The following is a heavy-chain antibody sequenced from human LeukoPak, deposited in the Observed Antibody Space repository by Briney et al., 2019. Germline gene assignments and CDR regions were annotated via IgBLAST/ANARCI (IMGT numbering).Heavy chain of an antibody. CDR1: GFTFSSYG. Sequence: GGSLRLSCAAPGFTFSSYGMHWVRQAPGKGLERVAFIRHDGSNKYYADSVKGRFTISRDNSKNTLYLQMNSLRAGDTAVYYCAKGSKLVVITRDHYMAVWGKGTTVTISS. CDR2: IRHDGSNK. J-gene: IGHJ6*03. D-gene: IGHD3-22*01. V-gene: IGHV3-30*02. CDR3: AKGSKLVVITRDHYMAV.